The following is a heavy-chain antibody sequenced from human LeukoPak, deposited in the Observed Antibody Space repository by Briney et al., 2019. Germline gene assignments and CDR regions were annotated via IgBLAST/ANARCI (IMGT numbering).Heavy chain of an antibody. CDR3: ARGAAMGPPFDF. Sequence: VASVKVSCKAFGYTFTSYYLYWVRQAPGQGLEWMGIINPSDGSANYAQNFQGRVTMTRDTSTSTVYMELSSLRSEDTAVFYCARGAAMGPPFDFWGQGTLVTVSS. J-gene: IGHJ4*02. D-gene: IGHD5-18*01. CDR1: GYTFTSYY. CDR2: INPSDGSA. V-gene: IGHV1-46*01.